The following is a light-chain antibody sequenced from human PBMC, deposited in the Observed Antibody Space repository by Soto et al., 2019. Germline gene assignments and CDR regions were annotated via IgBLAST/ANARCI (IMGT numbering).Light chain of an antibody. J-gene: IGKJ2*01. CDR3: QQYGSSPPYT. CDR1: QSVSGNY. CDR2: GSS. Sequence: EIVLTQSPGTLSLSPGERATLSCRASQSVSGNYLAWYQQKPGQSPRPLIYGSSDRATGIPDRFSGSGSETDFTLTINRVEPEDFAVYYCQQYGSSPPYTFGQGTKLEIK. V-gene: IGKV3-20*01.